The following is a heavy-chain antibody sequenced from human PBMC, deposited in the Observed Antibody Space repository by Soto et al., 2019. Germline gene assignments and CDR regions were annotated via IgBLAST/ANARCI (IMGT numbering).Heavy chain of an antibody. CDR3: ARLKTYDVFNKSDY. J-gene: IGHJ4*02. V-gene: IGHV4-59*08. Sequence: SETLSLTCTVSGGSISSYYGGWFRQPPGKGLEWIGYIYYSGSTTYHPSLKSRVTISVDTSKNQFSLNLTSVTAADTAVYYCARLKTYDVFNKSDYWAKGSLVTVSS. CDR1: GGSISSYY. D-gene: IGHD3-16*01. CDR2: IYYSGST.